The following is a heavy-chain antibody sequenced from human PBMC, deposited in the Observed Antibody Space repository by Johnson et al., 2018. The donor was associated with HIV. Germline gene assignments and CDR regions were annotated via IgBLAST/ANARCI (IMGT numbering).Heavy chain of an antibody. CDR1: GFTFAHYG. J-gene: IGHJ3*01. CDR3: ARGTYYYDTSGYLTRPRAFDV. V-gene: IGHV3-20*04. D-gene: IGHD3-22*01. CDR2: LDSHGGST. Sequence: MPLVESGGVLVQPGGSLSLSCAASGFTFAHYGMTWVRQAPGKGLAWVSGLDSHGGSTGYADPVKGRFTISSDNAKNSLYLQMNSLRAEDTALYYCARGTYYYDTSGYLTRPRAFDVWGQGTTVTVSS.